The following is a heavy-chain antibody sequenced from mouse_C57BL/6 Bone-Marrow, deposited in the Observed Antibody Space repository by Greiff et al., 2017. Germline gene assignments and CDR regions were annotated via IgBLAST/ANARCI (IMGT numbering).Heavy chain of an antibody. CDR1: GFSLTSYG. CDR2: IWSGGST. CDR3: ATNFYYCYGYYAMDY. V-gene: IGHV2-2*01. J-gene: IGHJ4*01. Sequence: QVQLQQSGPGLEQPSQSLSITCTASGFSLTSYGVPWVRQSPGKGLEWLGVIWSGGSTDYYAAFISRLSISKDNSTSQVVFKMNSLQADDTTIYYCATNFYYCYGYYAMDYWGQGTSVTVSA. D-gene: IGHD2-2*01.